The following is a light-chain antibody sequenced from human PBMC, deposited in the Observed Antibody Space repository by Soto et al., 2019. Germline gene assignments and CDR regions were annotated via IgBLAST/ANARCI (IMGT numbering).Light chain of an antibody. Sequence: DIQMTQSPSILSASVGDRVTFTCRASQSITTWLAWYQQKPGKAPELLIFDASTLESGVPSRFSGSGSGTEFTLKISSLQHDDFAAYSCQEYESYSRTFGQGTKVEIK. J-gene: IGKJ1*01. CDR1: QSITTW. V-gene: IGKV1-5*01. CDR2: DAS. CDR3: QEYESYSRT.